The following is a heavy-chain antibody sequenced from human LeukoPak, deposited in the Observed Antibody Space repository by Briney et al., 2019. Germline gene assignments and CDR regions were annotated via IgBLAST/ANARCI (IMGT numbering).Heavy chain of an antibody. V-gene: IGHV1-69*13. D-gene: IGHD3-10*01. J-gene: IGHJ4*02. CDR2: IILIFGTA. CDR3: ARAGTMVRGVIFSGYYFDY. CDR1: GGTFSSYA. Sequence: SVKVSCKASGGTFSSYAISWVRQAPGQGLEWMGGIILIFGTANYAQKFQGRVTITADESTSTAYMELSSLRSEDTAVYYCARAGTMVRGVIFSGYYFDYWGQGTLVTVSS.